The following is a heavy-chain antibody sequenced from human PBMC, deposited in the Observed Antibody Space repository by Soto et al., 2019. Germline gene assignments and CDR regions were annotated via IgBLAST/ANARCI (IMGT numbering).Heavy chain of an antibody. CDR3: ARAGVTPHFFDY. Sequence: EVQLVETGGGLIQPGGSLRLSCAASGFSVRTNYMSWVRQAPGKGLEWVSVFESGGSIYYADSVKGSFIISRDYAKNTVYLQMNSLRADDTAVYYCARAGVTPHFFDYWGQGTLVTVSS. CDR2: FESGGSI. D-gene: IGHD2-21*02. CDR1: GFSVRTNY. J-gene: IGHJ4*02. V-gene: IGHV3-53*02.